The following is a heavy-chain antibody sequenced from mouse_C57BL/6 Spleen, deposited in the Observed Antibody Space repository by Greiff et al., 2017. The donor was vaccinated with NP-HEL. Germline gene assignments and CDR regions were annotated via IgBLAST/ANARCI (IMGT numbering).Heavy chain of an antibody. D-gene: IGHD1-1*01. CDR3: ASITTVVATWYFDV. CDR1: GFNIKNTY. CDR2: IDPANGNT. J-gene: IGHJ1*03. Sequence: VQLQQSVAELVRPGASVKLSCTASGFNIKNTYMHWVKLRPEQGLEWIGRIDPANGNTKYAPKFQGKATITADTSSNTSYLQLSSLTSEDTSIYYCASITTVVATWYFDVWGTGTTVTVSS. V-gene: IGHV14-3*01.